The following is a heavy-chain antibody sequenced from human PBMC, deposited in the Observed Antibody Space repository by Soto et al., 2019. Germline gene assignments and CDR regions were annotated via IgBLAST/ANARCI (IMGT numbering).Heavy chain of an antibody. D-gene: IGHD3-22*01. CDR2: IYSGGST. J-gene: IGHJ4*02. CDR3: ARGSYYDSSGYYYPSAASDY. CDR1: GFTDSSNY. Sequence: GSLRLSCAASGFTDSSNYMSWVRQAPGKGLEWVSVIYSGGSTYYADSVKGRFTISRDNSKNTLYLQMNSLRAEDTAVYYCARGSYYDSSGYYYPSAASDYWGQGTLVTVSS. V-gene: IGHV3-66*01.